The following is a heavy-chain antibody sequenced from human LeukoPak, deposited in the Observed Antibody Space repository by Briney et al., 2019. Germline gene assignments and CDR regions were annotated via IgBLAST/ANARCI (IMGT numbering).Heavy chain of an antibody. CDR1: GGSISSGDYY. Sequence: SETLSLTCTVSGGSISSGDYYWSWIRQPPGKGLEWIGYIYTSGSTNYNPSLKSRVTISVDTSKNQFSLKLSSVTAADTAVYYCARHWSSSGGWFDPWGQGTLVTVSS. CDR2: IYTSGST. J-gene: IGHJ5*02. CDR3: ARHWSSSGGWFDP. D-gene: IGHD6-6*01. V-gene: IGHV4-30-4*01.